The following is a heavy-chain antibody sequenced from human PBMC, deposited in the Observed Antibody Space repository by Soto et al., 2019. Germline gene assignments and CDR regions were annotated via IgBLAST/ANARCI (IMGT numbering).Heavy chain of an antibody. CDR2: ISAYNGNT. D-gene: IGHD4-17*01. CDR3: ARDRALPYGEYRNWLDP. Sequence: ASVKVSCKASGYTFTSYGISWVRQAPGQGLEWMGWISAYNGNTNYAQKLQGRVTMTTDTSTSTAYMELRSLRSDDTAVYYCARDRALPYGEYRNWLDPRGQGTLVTVSS. J-gene: IGHJ5*02. CDR1: GYTFTSYG. V-gene: IGHV1-18*01.